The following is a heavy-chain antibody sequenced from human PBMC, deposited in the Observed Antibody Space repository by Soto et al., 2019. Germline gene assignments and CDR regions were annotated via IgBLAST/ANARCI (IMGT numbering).Heavy chain of an antibody. Sequence: EVQLLESGGGLVQPGGSLRLSCATSGFTFSNYAMTWVRQTPEKGLEWASTLSTTGGITLYADSVKGRFTVSRDNSKNTLYLQMNSLRAEDTAVYYCAKDSYCSSTSCYFYWGQGTLVTVSS. CDR3: AKDSYCSSTSCYFY. V-gene: IGHV3-23*01. D-gene: IGHD2-2*01. CDR1: GFTFSNYA. J-gene: IGHJ4*02. CDR2: LSTTGGIT.